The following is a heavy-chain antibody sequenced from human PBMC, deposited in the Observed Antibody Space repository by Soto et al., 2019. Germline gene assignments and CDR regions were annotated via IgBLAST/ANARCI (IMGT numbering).Heavy chain of an antibody. V-gene: IGHV4-34*01. CDR1: GGSLIDYF. Sequence: SETLSHTCVVSGGSLIDYFWSWIRQPTGMALEWIGEINHLGSINYNPSLKSRVTMSVDTSKNQFSLTLNSVTAADTATYYCARGGISHWAYFYYMDVWDRGTTVTVSS. CDR3: ARGGISHWAYFYYMDV. D-gene: IGHD2-21*01. J-gene: IGHJ6*03. CDR2: INHLGSI.